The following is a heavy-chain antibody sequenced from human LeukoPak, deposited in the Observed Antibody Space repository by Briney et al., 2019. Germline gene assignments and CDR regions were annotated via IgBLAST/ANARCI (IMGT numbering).Heavy chain of an antibody. CDR1: GGSIRSYF. D-gene: IGHD5-12*01. CDR2: IWDTEIT. Sequence: SETLSLTCTASGGSIRSYFWSWLRQPPGKGLEWIGYIWDTEITDYNPSLKSRVTISLDTSKNHFSLKLRSVTAADTALYFCARGLVLATDDAFDIWGQGTLVTVSS. J-gene: IGHJ3*02. V-gene: IGHV4-59*01. CDR3: ARGLVLATDDAFDI.